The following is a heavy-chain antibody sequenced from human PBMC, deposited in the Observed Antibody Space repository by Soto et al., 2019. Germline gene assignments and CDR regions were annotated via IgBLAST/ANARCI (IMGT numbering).Heavy chain of an antibody. CDR2: ISSSSIAI. CDR3: ARLRGSSNWETPS. Sequence: GGSLRLSCAASGFTFSSSTMNWVRQAPGKGLEWVSYISSSSIAIYYADSVKGRFTISRDNAKNSLYLQMYSLRAEDTAVYYCARLRGSSNWETPSWGQGTLVTVSS. V-gene: IGHV3-48*01. D-gene: IGHD6-13*01. J-gene: IGHJ4*02. CDR1: GFTFSSST.